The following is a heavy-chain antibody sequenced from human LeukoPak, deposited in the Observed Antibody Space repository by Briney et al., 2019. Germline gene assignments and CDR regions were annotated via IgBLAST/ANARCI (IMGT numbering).Heavy chain of an antibody. CDR1: GYTFTSYD. D-gene: IGHD1-14*01. V-gene: IGHV1-8*01. Sequence: ASVKVSCKASGYTFTSYDINWVRQAAGQGLEWMGWMNPDSGNTGYAQMFQGRVTMTSNTSISTAYMELSSLRFEDTAVYYCARGSRTPLNWFDPWDQGTLVTVSS. CDR2: MNPDSGNT. CDR3: ARGSRTPLNWFDP. J-gene: IGHJ5*02.